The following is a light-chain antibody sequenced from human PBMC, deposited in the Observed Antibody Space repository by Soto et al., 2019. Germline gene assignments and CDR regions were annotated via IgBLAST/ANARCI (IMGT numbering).Light chain of an antibody. V-gene: IGKV1-5*03. CDR3: QQYNRYWT. Sequence: DIQMTQSPSTLSASVGDRVTITCRASQSISSWLAWYQQKPGKAPKLLIYTASSLESGVPSRFSGSGSGTEFTLTIRSLQPDDFATYYCQQYNRYWTFGQGTKVEIK. CDR1: QSISSW. CDR2: TAS. J-gene: IGKJ1*01.